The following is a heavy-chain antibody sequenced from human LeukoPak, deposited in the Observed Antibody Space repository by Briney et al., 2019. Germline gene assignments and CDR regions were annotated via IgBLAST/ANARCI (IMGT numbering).Heavy chain of an antibody. D-gene: IGHD4-17*01. Sequence: GSLRLSCAASGFTFTNYAVMWVRQAPGQGLDWVSAITSGGYTKYADSVKGRFTISRDNSKNTLYLQMNSLKTEDTAQYFCARDPNGDYIGAFESWGQGTGVTVSS. CDR3: ARDPNGDYIGAFES. CDR2: ITSGGYT. J-gene: IGHJ3*01. CDR1: GFTFTNYA. V-gene: IGHV3-23*01.